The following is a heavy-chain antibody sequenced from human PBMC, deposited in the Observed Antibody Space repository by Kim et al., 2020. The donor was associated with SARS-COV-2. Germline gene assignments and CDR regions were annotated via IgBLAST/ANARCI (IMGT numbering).Heavy chain of an antibody. J-gene: IGHJ4*02. Sequence: SETLSLTCTVSGGSISSYYWSWIRQPPGKGLEWIGYIYYSGSTNYNPSLKSRVTISVDTSKNQFSLKLSSVTAADTAVYYCARDSGLAAAGTALDYWGQGTLVTVSS. CDR3: ARDSGLAAAGTALDY. CDR2: IYYSGST. D-gene: IGHD6-13*01. V-gene: IGHV4-59*13. CDR1: GGSISSYY.